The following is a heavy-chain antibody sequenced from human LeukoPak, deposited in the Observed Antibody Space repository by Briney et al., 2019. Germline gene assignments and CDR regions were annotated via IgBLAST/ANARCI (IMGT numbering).Heavy chain of an antibody. Sequence: GGSLRLSCAASGFTFNNAWMSWVRQAPGKGLEWVGRIKSKTDRGTADYAAPVKGRFTISRDDSKNTLYLQMNSVKTEDTAMYYCTRGGIGYFYGYDYWGQGTLVTVSS. CDR3: TRGGIGYFYGYDY. CDR2: IKSKTDRGTA. D-gene: IGHD5-18*01. V-gene: IGHV3-15*01. CDR1: GFTFNNAW. J-gene: IGHJ4*02.